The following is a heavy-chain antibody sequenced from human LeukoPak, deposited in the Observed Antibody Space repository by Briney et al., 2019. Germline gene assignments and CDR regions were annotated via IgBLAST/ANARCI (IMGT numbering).Heavy chain of an antibody. CDR1: GFTVSSNY. Sequence: QPGGSLRLSCAASGFTVSSNYMSWVRQAPGKGLEWVSVIYSGGSTYYADSVKGRFTISRDNSKNTLYLQMSSLRAEDTAVYYCARVLRYFDWLSHYYYGMDVWGQGTTVTVSS. CDR3: ARVLRYFDWLSHYYYGMDV. V-gene: IGHV3-53*01. J-gene: IGHJ6*02. D-gene: IGHD3-9*01. CDR2: IYSGGST.